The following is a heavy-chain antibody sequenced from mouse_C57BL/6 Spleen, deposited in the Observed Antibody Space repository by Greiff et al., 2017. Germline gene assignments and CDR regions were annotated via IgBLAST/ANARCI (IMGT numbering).Heavy chain of an antibody. CDR2: IWTGGGT. D-gene: IGHD2-4*01. CDR1: GFSLTSYA. J-gene: IGHJ3*01. CDR3: ARNTPYDYDGAWFAY. Sequence: QVQLKESGPGLVAPSQSLSITCTVSGFSLTSYAISWVRQPPGKGLEWLGVIWTGGGTNYNSALKSRLSISKDNSKSQVFLKMNSLQTDDTARYYCARNTPYDYDGAWFAYWGQGTLVTVSA. V-gene: IGHV2-9-1*01.